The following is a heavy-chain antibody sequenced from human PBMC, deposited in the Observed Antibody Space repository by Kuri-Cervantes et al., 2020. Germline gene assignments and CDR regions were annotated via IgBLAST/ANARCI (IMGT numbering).Heavy chain of an antibody. D-gene: IGHD3-22*01. J-gene: IGHJ2*01. CDR1: GFTFSSYG. V-gene: IGHV4-34*01. CDR2: INHSGST. CDR3: ARHRFSSGYTYWYFDL. Sequence: GSLRLSCAASGFTFSSYGMHWVRQAPGKGLEWIGEINHSGSTNYNPSLKSRVTISVDTSKNQFSLKLSSVTAADTAVYYCARHRFSSGYTYWYFDLWGRGTLVTVSS.